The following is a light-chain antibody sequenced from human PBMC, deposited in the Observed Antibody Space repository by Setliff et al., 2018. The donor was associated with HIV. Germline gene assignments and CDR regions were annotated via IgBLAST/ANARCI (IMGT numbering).Light chain of an antibody. V-gene: IGLV2-14*01. CDR2: DVT. J-gene: IGLJ3*02. CDR3: SSCAGNKSRV. CDR1: NTDIGGYKY. Sequence: QSALAQPPSVFGSPGQSITIFCTGSNTDIGGYKYASWYQQHPGKAPKLLIYDVTNRPSGVSSRFSGSRSGNSASLSISGLQAEDEADYYCSSCAGNKSRVFGGGTKVTVL.